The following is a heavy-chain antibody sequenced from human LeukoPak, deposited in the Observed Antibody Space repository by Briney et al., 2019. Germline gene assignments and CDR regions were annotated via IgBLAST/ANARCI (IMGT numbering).Heavy chain of an antibody. CDR3: ARHDLRGRSPFDY. Sequence: GASVKVSCKTSGYTFTNYYIHWVRQAPGQGLEWMGIINPGDGTTSYAQKFQGRVTMTRDTSTSTVYMELSSLRSDDTDTAVYYCARHDLRGRSPFDYWGQGTLVTVSS. CDR1: GYTFTNYY. D-gene: IGHD2-15*01. J-gene: IGHJ4*02. CDR2: INPGDGTT. V-gene: IGHV1-46*01.